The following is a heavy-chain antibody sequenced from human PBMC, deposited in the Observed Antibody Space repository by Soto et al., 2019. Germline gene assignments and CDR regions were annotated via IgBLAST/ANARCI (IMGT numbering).Heavy chain of an antibody. CDR3: AKGPVDRGYYDFLSGNWYFDL. D-gene: IGHD3-3*01. J-gene: IGHJ2*01. Sequence: QVQLVESGGGVVQPGRSLRLSCAASGFTFSSYGMHWVRQAPGKGLEWVAVISYDGSNKYYADSVKGRFTISRDNSKNTLYLQMNSLRAEDTAVYYCAKGPVDRGYYDFLSGNWYFDLWGRGTLVTVSS. CDR1: GFTFSSYG. CDR2: ISYDGSNK. V-gene: IGHV3-30*18.